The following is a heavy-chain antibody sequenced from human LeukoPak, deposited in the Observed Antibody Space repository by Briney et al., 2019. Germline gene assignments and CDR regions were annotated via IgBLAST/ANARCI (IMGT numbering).Heavy chain of an antibody. CDR1: GYTFTSYA. V-gene: IGHV1-18*01. CDR3: ARDKPDRAAGHEDY. Sequence: ASVKVSCKASGYTFTSYAISWVRQAPGRGLEWMGWISSYNGNTHYAQKLQGRVTMTTDTSTSTAYMELRSLRSDDTAVYYCARDKPDRAAGHEDYWGQGTLVTVSS. D-gene: IGHD6-13*01. J-gene: IGHJ4*02. CDR2: ISSYNGNT.